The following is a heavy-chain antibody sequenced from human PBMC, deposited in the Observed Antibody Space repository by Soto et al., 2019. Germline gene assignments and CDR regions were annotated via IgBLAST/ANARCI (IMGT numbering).Heavy chain of an antibody. CDR1: GCSISSSGYY. CDR2: VYYSGSS. Sequence: PSGTLSLTCPVPGCSISSSGYYWGWIRQPPGKGLEWIGSVYYSGSSYYNPSLKSRVTISVDTSKNQFSLKLSSVTAADTAVYYCARPGYSNGPSGGMDVWGQGTTVT. V-gene: IGHV4-39*01. CDR3: ARPGYSNGPSGGMDV. D-gene: IGHD6-25*01. J-gene: IGHJ6*02.